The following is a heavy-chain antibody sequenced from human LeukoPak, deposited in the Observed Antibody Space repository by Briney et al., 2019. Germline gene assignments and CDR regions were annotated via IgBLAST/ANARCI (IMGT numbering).Heavy chain of an antibody. V-gene: IGHV3-23*01. J-gene: IGHJ4*02. CDR2: ISGSGGST. Sequence: GGSLRLSCAASGFTFSSYAMSWVRQAPGKGLEWVSAISGSGGSTYYADSVKGRFTISRDNAKNSLYLQMNSLRAEDTAVYYCARGANYYDSSGYYAYWGQGTLVTVSS. D-gene: IGHD3-22*01. CDR3: ARGANYYDSSGYYAY. CDR1: GFTFSSYA.